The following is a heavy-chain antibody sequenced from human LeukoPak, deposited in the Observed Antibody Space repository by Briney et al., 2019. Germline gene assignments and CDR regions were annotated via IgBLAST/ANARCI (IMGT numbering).Heavy chain of an antibody. CDR2: IIPIFGTA. CDR1: GGTFSSYA. Sequence: SVKVSCKASGGTFSSYAISWVRQAPGQGLEWMGGIIPIFGTANYAQKFQGRVTITADESTSTAYMELSSLRSEDTAVYYCARSKDLRLDDIYYWGQGTLVTVSS. J-gene: IGHJ4*02. V-gene: IGHV1-69*13. D-gene: IGHD3-9*01. CDR3: ARSKDLRLDDIYY.